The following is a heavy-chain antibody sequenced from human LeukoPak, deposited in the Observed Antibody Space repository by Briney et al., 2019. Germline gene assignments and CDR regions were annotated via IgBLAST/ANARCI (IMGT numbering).Heavy chain of an antibody. CDR2: ISYDGSNK. Sequence: GGSLRLSCAASGFTFSSYAMSWVRQAPGKGLEWVAVISYDGSNKYYADSVKGRFTISRDNSKNTLYLQMNSLIAEDTAVYYCARFSATVTSYSPLDYWGQGTLVTVSS. D-gene: IGHD4-17*01. CDR3: ARFSATVTSYSPLDY. CDR1: GFTFSSYA. J-gene: IGHJ4*02. V-gene: IGHV3-30-3*01.